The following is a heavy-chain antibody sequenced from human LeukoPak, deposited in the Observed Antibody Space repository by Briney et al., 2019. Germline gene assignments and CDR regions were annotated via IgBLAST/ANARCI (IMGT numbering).Heavy chain of an antibody. Sequence: PSETLSLTCTVSGGSISSGGYYWSWVRQAPGKGLEWVSFIHGGGGTYYADSVKGRFTISRDNSKNTLYLQMNSLRAEDTAVYYCANHYYDSRGYYHFDCWGQGTLVTVSS. J-gene: IGHJ4*02. V-gene: IGHV3-53*01. CDR2: IHGGGGT. CDR1: GGSISSGGYY. CDR3: ANHYYDSRGYYHFDC. D-gene: IGHD3-22*01.